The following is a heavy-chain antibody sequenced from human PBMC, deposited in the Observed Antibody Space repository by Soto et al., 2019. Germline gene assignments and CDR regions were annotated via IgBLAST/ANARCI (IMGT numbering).Heavy chain of an antibody. Sequence: PSETLSLTCTVSGGSISSYYWSWIRQPPGKGLEWIGYIYYSGSTIYNPSLNSRVTISVDTSKNQFSLKLSSVTAADTAVYYCARSGVATGIYYYYYMDVWGKGTTVTVSS. D-gene: IGHD5-12*01. CDR2: IYYSGST. CDR3: ARSGVATGIYYYYYMDV. J-gene: IGHJ6*03. V-gene: IGHV4-59*01. CDR1: GGSISSYY.